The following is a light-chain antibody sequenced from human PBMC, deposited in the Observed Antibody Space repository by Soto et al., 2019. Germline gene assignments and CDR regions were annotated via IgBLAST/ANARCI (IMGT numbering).Light chain of an antibody. Sequence: DIQMTQSPSTLSASVGDRVTITCRASQSINNWLAWYQQKPGKVPKLLIYDASSLESGVPSRFSGSGSGTQFTLTISSLQPDYFATYYCQQYNSYPLFAFRPGTRVDIK. J-gene: IGKJ3*01. CDR1: QSINNW. CDR2: DAS. CDR3: QQYNSYPLFA. V-gene: IGKV1-5*01.